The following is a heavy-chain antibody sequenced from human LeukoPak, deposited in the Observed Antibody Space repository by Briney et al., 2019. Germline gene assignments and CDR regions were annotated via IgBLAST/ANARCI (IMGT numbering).Heavy chain of an antibody. V-gene: IGHV3-30*02. Sequence: GGSLRLSCAASGFTFSSYGMHWVRQAPGKGLEWVAFIRYDGSNKYYADSVKGRFTISRDNSKNTRYLQMNSLRAEDTAVYYCANSQGYGDYVDAFDIWGQGTMVTVSS. J-gene: IGHJ3*02. CDR3: ANSQGYGDYVDAFDI. CDR1: GFTFSSYG. D-gene: IGHD4-17*01. CDR2: IRYDGSNK.